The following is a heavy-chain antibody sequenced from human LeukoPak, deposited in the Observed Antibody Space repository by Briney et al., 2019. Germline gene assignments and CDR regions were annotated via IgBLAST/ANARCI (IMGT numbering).Heavy chain of an antibody. CDR3: AKSRRYTTNNWFDP. J-gene: IGHJ5*02. V-gene: IGHV3-23*01. Sequence: GGSPRLSCAASGFTFSSYAMSWVRQAPGKGLEWVSAISGSGGSTYYADSVKGRFTISRDNSKNTLYLQMNSLRAEDTAVYYCAKSRRYTTNNWFDPWGQGTLVAVSS. CDR1: GFTFSSYA. CDR2: ISGSGGST. D-gene: IGHD2-2*02.